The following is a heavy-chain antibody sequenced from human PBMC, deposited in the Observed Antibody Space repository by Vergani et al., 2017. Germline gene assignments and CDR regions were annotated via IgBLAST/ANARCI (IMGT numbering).Heavy chain of an antibody. Sequence: QLQLHKSGPGLVKPSETLSLTCTLSGGSISSSSHFWGWLRQTPGKGLEWIGSIYYSGSTYYNPSLKSRVSIPVDTSKNQFSLKLSSVTAADAAVYYCARHDSGHYDSSYYGLDVWGQGTTVTVSS. J-gene: IGHJ6*02. CDR1: GGSISSSSHF. CDR3: ARHDSGHYDSSYYGLDV. CDR2: IYYSGST. D-gene: IGHD3-16*01. V-gene: IGHV4-39*01.